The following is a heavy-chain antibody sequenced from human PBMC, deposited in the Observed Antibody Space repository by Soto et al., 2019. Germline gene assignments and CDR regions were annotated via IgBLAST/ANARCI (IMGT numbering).Heavy chain of an antibody. CDR1: GGSISSGGYY. V-gene: IGHV4-31*03. CDR2: IYYSGST. CDR3: ARKIVATTVTGFDY. J-gene: IGHJ4*02. Sequence: QVQLQESGPGLVKPSQTLSLTCTVSGGSISSGGYYWSWIRQHPGKGLEWIGYIYYSGSTYYNPSLKSRLTISVDTSKNQFSLKLSSVTAADTAVYYCARKIVATTVTGFDYWGQGTLVTVSS. D-gene: IGHD5-12*01.